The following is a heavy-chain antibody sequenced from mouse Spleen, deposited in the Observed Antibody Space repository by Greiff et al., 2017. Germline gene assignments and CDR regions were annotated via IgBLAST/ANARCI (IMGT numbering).Heavy chain of an antibody. Sequence: EVKLMESGGGLVKPGGSLKLSCAASGFTFSSYTMSWVRQTPAKRLEWVATISSGGGNTYYPDSVKGRFTISRDNARNTLYLQMSSLRSEDTAMYYCARHRYYSFSFDYWGQGTTLTVSS. CDR2: ISSGGGNT. D-gene: IGHD2-12*01. CDR1: GFTFSSYT. J-gene: IGHJ2*01. V-gene: IGHV5-9*04. CDR3: ARHRYYSFSFDY.